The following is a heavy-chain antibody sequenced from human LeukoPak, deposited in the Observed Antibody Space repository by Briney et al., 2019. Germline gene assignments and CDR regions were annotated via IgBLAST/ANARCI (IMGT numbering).Heavy chain of an antibody. V-gene: IGHV3-74*01. D-gene: IGHD1-26*01. CDR3: ARDPVGGRPDY. CDR2: INSDGSST. J-gene: IGHJ4*02. Sequence: PGGSLRLSSAASGFTFSSYWMHWVRQAPGKGLVWVSRINSDGSSTNYADSVKDRFTISRDNAKNTLYLQMNSLRAEDTAVYYCARDPVGGRPDYWGQGTLVTVSS. CDR1: GFTFSSYW.